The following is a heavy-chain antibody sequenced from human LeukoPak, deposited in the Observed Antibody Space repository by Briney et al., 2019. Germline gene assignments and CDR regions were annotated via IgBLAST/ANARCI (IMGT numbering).Heavy chain of an antibody. CDR1: GGSISSSSYY. J-gene: IGHJ6*03. CDR3: TRGSIAYYYMDV. V-gene: IGHV4-39*07. CDR2: IFYSGST. D-gene: IGHD3-22*01. Sequence: SETLSLTCTVSGGSISSSSYYWGWIRQPPGKGLEWIGTIFYSGSTNYNPSLKSRVTISVDTSKNQFSLKLNSVTAADTAVYYCTRGSIAYYYMDVWGKGTTVTISS.